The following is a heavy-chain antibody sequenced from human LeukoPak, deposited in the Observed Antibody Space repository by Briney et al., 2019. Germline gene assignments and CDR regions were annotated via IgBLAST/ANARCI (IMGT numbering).Heavy chain of an antibody. CDR2: IYYSGGT. CDR1: GGSISSYY. Sequence: SETLSLTCTVSGGSISSYYWSWIRQPPGKGLEWIGYIYYSGGTNYNPSLKSRVTISVDTSKNQFSLKLSSVTAADTAVYYCARAVAAAGTADLEYFQHWGQGTLVTVSS. J-gene: IGHJ1*01. CDR3: ARAVAAAGTADLEYFQH. D-gene: IGHD6-13*01. V-gene: IGHV4-59*01.